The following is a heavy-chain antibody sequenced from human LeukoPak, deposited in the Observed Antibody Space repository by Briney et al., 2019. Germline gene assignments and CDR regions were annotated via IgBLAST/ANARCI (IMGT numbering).Heavy chain of an antibody. J-gene: IGHJ4*02. CDR1: GFTFSSYG. Sequence: GGSLRLSCAASGFTFSSYGMHWVRQAPGKGLEWVAVISYDGSNKYYADSVKGRFTISRDNSKNTLYLQMNSLRAEDTAVYYCAKGMEWELLGGSFDYWGQGTLVTVSS. V-gene: IGHV3-30*18. CDR3: AKGMEWELLGGSFDY. D-gene: IGHD1-26*01. CDR2: ISYDGSNK.